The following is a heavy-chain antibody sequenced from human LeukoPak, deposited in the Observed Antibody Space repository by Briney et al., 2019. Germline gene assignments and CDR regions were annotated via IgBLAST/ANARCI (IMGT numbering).Heavy chain of an antibody. CDR2: ISYDGSNK. CDR1: GFTFSSYA. D-gene: IGHD3-22*01. J-gene: IGHJ4*02. Sequence: GRSLRLSCAASGFTFSSYAMHWVRQAPGKGLEWVAVISYDGSNKYYADSVKGRFTISRDNSKNTLYLQMNSLRAEDTAVYYCARDLYYYDSSGYLAYWGQGTLVTVSS. CDR3: ARDLYYYDSSGYLAY. V-gene: IGHV3-30*04.